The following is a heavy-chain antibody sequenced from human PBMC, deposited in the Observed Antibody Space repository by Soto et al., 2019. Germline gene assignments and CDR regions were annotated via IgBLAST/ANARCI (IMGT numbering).Heavy chain of an antibody. CDR1: GGSFRGYS. Sequence: QVQLQQWGAGLLKPSETLSLTCAVYGGSFRGYSWSWIRQPPGKGLEWIGEINHRGSTNYNASLKSRVTISVDTSKNQFSLKLNSVTAADTAVYYCARTTVYCSRGRCYSDLDYWGQGTLVTVSS. CDR2: INHRGST. V-gene: IGHV4-34*01. CDR3: ARTTVYCSRGRCYSDLDY. D-gene: IGHD2-15*01. J-gene: IGHJ4*02.